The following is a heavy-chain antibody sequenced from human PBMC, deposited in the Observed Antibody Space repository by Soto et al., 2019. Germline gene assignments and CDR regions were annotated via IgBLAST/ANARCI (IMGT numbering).Heavy chain of an antibody. J-gene: IGHJ6*02. CDR1: GFTFSGYW. Sequence: EVQLVESGGGLVQPRGSLRLSCAASGFTFSGYWMSWVRQAPGKGLEWVANIKQDGSEQFYVDSVKGRFTIYRDNAKNSLYLQMDSLRAEDSAGYYCAREAVWGQGTTVTVSS. V-gene: IGHV3-7*05. CDR3: AREAV. CDR2: IKQDGSEQ.